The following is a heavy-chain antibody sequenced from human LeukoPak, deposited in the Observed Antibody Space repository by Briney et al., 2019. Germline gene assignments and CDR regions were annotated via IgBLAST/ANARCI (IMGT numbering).Heavy chain of an antibody. CDR3: AKDRGGGDLDGFDF. CDR2: ISYDGSNK. D-gene: IGHD3-10*01. J-gene: IGHJ3*01. V-gene: IGHV3-30*18. CDR1: GFTFSSYG. Sequence: GRSLRLSCAASGFTFSSYGMHWVRQAPGKGLEWVAVISYDGSNKYYADSVKGRFTISRDNSKNTLYLQMNSLRAEDTAVYYCAKDRGGGDLDGFDFWGQGTMVTVSS.